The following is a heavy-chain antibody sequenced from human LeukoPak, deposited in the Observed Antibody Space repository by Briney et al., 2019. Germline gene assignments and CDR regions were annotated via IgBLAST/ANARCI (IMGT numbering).Heavy chain of an antibody. CDR2: IYTSGST. J-gene: IGHJ5*02. CDR3: ARLKRGIFGVVIGPFDP. V-gene: IGHV4-61*02. Sequence: SETLSLTCTVSGGSISSGSYFWSWIRQPAGKGLEWIGRIYTSGSTNYNPSLKSRVTISVDTSKNQFSLKLSSVTAADTAVYYCARLKRGIFGVVIGPFDPWGQGTLVTVSS. D-gene: IGHD3-3*01. CDR1: GGSISSGSYF.